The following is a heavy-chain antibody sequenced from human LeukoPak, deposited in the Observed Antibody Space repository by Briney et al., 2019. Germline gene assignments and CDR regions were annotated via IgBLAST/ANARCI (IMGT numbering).Heavy chain of an antibody. CDR1: GGSISSSSYY. D-gene: IGHD3-10*01. Sequence: SETLSLTCTVSGGSISSSSYYWGWIRQPPGKVLEWIGSIYYSGSTYYNPSLKSRVTISVDTSKNQFSLKLSSVTAADTAVYYCARPSGYYYGSGSYLGYYFDYWGQGTLVTVSS. J-gene: IGHJ4*02. CDR3: ARPSGYYYGSGSYLGYYFDY. V-gene: IGHV4-39*01. CDR2: IYYSGST.